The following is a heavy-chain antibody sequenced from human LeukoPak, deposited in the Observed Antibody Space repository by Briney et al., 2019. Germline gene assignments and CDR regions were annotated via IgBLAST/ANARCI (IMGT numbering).Heavy chain of an antibody. V-gene: IGHV3-30*09. Sequence: PGGSLRLSCAASGFTFSSFAIHWVRHAPGKGLEWVAVISYDGSNKFYADSVKGRFAISRDNSKNTLYLQMNSLRAEDTAIYYCARDGAEDRGSGTYITPFDYWGQGTLVTVSS. CDR2: ISYDGSNK. J-gene: IGHJ4*02. CDR1: GFTFSSFA. CDR3: ARDGAEDRGSGTYITPFDY. D-gene: IGHD3-10*01.